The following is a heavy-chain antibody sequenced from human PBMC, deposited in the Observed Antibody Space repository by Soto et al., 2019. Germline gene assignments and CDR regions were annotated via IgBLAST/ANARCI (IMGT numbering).Heavy chain of an antibody. CDR2: ISSSGGST. D-gene: IGHD5-18*01. CDR3: ATGYSYGLDY. J-gene: IGHJ4*02. Sequence: GGSLRLSCSASGFTFGSYGMTWFRQAPGNWLEWVSTISSSGGSTSYADSMRGRFTSSRDNSKNTLYLQMNSLRAEDTAVYYCATGYSYGLDYWGQGTLVTVSS. CDR1: GFTFGSYG. V-gene: IGHV3-23*01.